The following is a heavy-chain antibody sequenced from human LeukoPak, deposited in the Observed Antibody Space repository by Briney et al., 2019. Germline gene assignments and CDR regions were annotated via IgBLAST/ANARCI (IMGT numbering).Heavy chain of an antibody. D-gene: IGHD2-15*01. J-gene: IGHJ4*02. CDR3: ARSGGCSGGSCYVDY. V-gene: IGHV4-61*08. Sequence: PSETLSLTCTVSGGSISSGDYYWSWIRQPPGKGLEWIGYIYYSGSTNYNPSLKSRVTISVDTSKNQFSLKLSSVTAADTAVYYCARSGGCSGGSCYVDYWGQGTLDTVSS. CDR1: GGSISSGDYY. CDR2: IYYSGST.